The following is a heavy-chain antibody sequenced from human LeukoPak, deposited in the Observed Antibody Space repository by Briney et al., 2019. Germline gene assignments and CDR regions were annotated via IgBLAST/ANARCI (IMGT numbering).Heavy chain of an antibody. Sequence: GASVKVSFKAFGYSLTNYYVHWVRHAPGQGLEWMGEINPSGGSTSYAQKFQGRITVTRDTYTNTVYMDLSSLRSEDTATYYCARGAPTTRIGAGRFDYWGQGSLLTVAS. CDR1: GYSLTNYY. D-gene: IGHD5-12*01. CDR2: INPSGGST. V-gene: IGHV1-46*01. CDR3: ARGAPTTRIGAGRFDY. J-gene: IGHJ4*02.